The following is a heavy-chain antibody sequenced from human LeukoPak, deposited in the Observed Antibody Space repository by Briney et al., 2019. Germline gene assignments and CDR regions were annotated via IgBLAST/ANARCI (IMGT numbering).Heavy chain of an antibody. CDR1: GGTFSSYA. J-gene: IGHJ4*02. CDR3: ARDCSSTSCYRDY. V-gene: IGHV1-69*04. D-gene: IGHD2-2*02. CDR2: IIPILGIA. Sequence: SVKASCKASGGTFSSYAISWVRQAPGQGLEWMGRIIPILGIANYAQKFQGRVTITADKSTSTAYMELSSLRSEDTAVYYCARDCSSTSCYRDYWGQGTLVTVSS.